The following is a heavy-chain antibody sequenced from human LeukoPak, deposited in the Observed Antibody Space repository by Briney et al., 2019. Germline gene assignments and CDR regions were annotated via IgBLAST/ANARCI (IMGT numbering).Heavy chain of an antibody. CDR3: ARETVGATSDSYFDY. D-gene: IGHD1-26*01. Sequence: SETLSLTCTVSGGSISSGGFYWSWIRQHPGKGLEWIGYIYYSGSTYYNPSLKSRVTISVDTPKNQFSLKLSSVTAADTAVYYCARETVGATSDSYFDYWGQGTLVTVSS. CDR1: GGSISSGGFY. J-gene: IGHJ4*02. V-gene: IGHV4-31*03. CDR2: IYYSGST.